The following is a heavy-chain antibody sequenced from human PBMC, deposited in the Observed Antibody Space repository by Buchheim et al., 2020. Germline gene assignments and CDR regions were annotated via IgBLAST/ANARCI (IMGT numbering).Heavy chain of an antibody. J-gene: IGHJ6*02. CDR1: GFIFSSYA. CDR2: ISGSGGSS. D-gene: IGHD3-3*01. CDR3: AKAMYYDFWSGYYYYYYGMDV. V-gene: IGHV3-23*01. Sequence: EVQLLESGGGLVQPGGSLRLSCAASGFIFSSYAMSWVRQAPGKGLEWVSAISGSGGSSYYADSGKGRFTISRDNSKNTLYLQMNSMRAEDTAVYYCAKAMYYDFWSGYYYYYYGMDVWGQGTT.